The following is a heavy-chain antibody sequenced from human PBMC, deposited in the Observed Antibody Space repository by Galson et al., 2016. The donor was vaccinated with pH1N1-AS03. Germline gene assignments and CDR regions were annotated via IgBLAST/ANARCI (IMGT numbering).Heavy chain of an antibody. CDR1: GGSINISPYN. CDR2: VSFSGTT. D-gene: IGHD2-2*01. V-gene: IGHV4-39*07. Sequence: ETLSLTCSVSGGSINISPYNWGWIRQSPGKGLEWLGSVSFSGTTYYNPSLKSRVSTSMDTSRNQFSLNLNSVTAADTSVYYCARVRSEWLGVNSSWYGIDSWGQGTLVTVSS. J-gene: IGHJ4*02. CDR3: ARVRSEWLGVNSSWYGIDS.